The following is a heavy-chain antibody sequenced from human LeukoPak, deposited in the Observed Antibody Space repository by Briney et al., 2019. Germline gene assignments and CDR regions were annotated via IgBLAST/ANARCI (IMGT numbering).Heavy chain of an antibody. CDR3: AKDLLALDYYYYGMDV. CDR2: ISYDGSNK. V-gene: IGHV3-30*18. J-gene: IGHJ6*02. CDR1: GFTFSSYV. D-gene: IGHD2-15*01. Sequence: GGSLRLSCAASGFTFSSYVMHWVRQAPGKGLDWVAVISYDGSNKYYADSVKGRFTISRDNSKNTLYLQMNSLRAEDTAVYYCAKDLLALDYYYYGMDVWGQGTTVTVSS.